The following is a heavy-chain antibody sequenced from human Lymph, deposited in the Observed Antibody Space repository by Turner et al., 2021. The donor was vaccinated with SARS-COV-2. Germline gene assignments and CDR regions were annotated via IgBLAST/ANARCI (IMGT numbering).Heavy chain of an antibody. CDR2: IWYDGSKK. V-gene: IGHV3-33*01. J-gene: IGHJ6*02. CDR1: GFTFSSHG. Sequence: QVQLVESGGGVVQPVRSLRLSCAASGFTFSSHGMHWVRQAPGKGLEWVAVIWYDGSKKYYADSVKGRFTISRDNSKNTLYLQMNSLRAEDTAVYYCAREGDALAGGMDVWGQGTTVTVSS. D-gene: IGHD2-15*01. CDR3: AREGDALAGGMDV.